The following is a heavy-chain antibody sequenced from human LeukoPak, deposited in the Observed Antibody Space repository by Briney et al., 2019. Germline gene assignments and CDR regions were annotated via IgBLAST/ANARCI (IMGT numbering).Heavy chain of an antibody. CDR2: IYTSGST. Sequence: PSQTLSLNCTVSGGSISSGSYYWCWIRQPAGKGLEWIGRIYTSGSTNYNPSLKSRVTISVDTSKNQFSLKLSSVTAADTAVYYCASLYRAGYYMDVWGKGTTVTVSS. CDR3: ASLYRAGYYMDV. D-gene: IGHD6-19*01. V-gene: IGHV4-61*02. J-gene: IGHJ6*03. CDR1: GGSISSGSYY.